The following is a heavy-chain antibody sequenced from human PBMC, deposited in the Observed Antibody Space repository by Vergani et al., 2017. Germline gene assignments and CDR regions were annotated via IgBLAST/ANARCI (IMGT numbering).Heavy chain of an antibody. CDR2: ISSISSYI. Sequence: EVQLVESGGGLVKPGGSLRLSCAASGFTFSSYSMNWVRQAPGKGLEWVSSISSISSYIYYADSVKGRFTISRDNAKNSLYLQMNSLRAEDTAVYYCARALGYCSSTSCYDWYFDLWGRGTLVTVSS. CDR1: GFTFSSYS. J-gene: IGHJ2*01. V-gene: IGHV3-21*01. CDR3: ARALGYCSSTSCYDWYFDL. D-gene: IGHD2-2*01.